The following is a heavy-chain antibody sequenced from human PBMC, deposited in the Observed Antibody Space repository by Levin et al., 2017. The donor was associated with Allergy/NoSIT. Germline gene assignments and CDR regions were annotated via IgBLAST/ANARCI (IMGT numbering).Heavy chain of an antibody. CDR3: ARDQHSSGWNAADY. J-gene: IGHJ4*02. Sequence: GESLKISCAASKFPFSSYAMHWVRQAPGKGLEWVAGISHDGSNKYYADSVKGRFTISRDNSKNTLYLDMNRLRGEDTAVYVCARDQHSSGWNAADYWGQGTLVTVSS. D-gene: IGHD6-19*01. CDR2: ISHDGSNK. V-gene: IGHV3-30*03. CDR1: KFPFSSYA.